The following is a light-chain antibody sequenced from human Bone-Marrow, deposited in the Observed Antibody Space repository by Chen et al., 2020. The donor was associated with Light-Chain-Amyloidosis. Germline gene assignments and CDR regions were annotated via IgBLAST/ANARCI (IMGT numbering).Light chain of an antibody. V-gene: IGLV2-11*01. CDR3: GSHGGRYTWI. CDR2: DVT. CDR1: RSDIGAYNY. J-gene: IGLJ2*01. Sequence: QSALTQPRSVSGSPGQSVPISCTGTRSDIGAYNYVSWYPQQTGKAPKFMIYDVTKRPSGVPERFAGSKSGNTASLPSSGLQDENEGDYDCGSHGGRYTWIFGGGTRLTVL.